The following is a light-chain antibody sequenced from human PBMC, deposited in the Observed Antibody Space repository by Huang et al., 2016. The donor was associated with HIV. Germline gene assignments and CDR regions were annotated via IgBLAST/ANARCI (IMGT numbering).Light chain of an antibody. CDR1: QTVDRY. Sequence: DIQMTQSPSSLSASIGDRVTMSCRASQTVDRYLNWYQQTPGKAPKLLIYAASNLQSGVPARFSGTGSVTNFTLTISSLQPEDLVIYFCQQTYNVPRTFGQGTALEIK. CDR3: QQTYNVPRT. J-gene: IGKJ2*01. V-gene: IGKV1-39*01. CDR2: AAS.